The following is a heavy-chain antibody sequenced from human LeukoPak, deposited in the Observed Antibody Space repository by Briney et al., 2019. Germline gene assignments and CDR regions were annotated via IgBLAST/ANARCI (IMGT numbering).Heavy chain of an antibody. V-gene: IGHV1-69*05. CDR3: ARYRVLGGYYWFDY. CDR1: GGTFSSYA. Sequence: SVKVSCKASGGTFSSYAISWVRQAPGQGREWMGGIIPIFGTANYAQKFQGRVTITTDESTSTAYMELSSLRSEDTAVYYCARYRVLGGYYWFDYWDQGTLVTVSS. D-gene: IGHD3-22*01. CDR2: IIPIFGTA. J-gene: IGHJ4*02.